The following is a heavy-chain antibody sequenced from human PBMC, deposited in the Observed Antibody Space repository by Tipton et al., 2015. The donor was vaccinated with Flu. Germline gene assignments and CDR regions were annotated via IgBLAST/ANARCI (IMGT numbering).Heavy chain of an antibody. J-gene: IGHJ4*02. V-gene: IGHV4-39*02. Sequence: TLSLTCSVSGGSVDSTTYYWGWIRQPPGKGLEWIGSIYNGWRVYYNPSLKSRVTISVDTSKNQFSLKLSSVTAADTAVYYCARGDGYNFDYWGQGTLVTVSS. CDR3: ARGDGYNFDY. CDR2: IYNGWRV. D-gene: IGHD5-24*01. CDR1: GGSVDSTTYY.